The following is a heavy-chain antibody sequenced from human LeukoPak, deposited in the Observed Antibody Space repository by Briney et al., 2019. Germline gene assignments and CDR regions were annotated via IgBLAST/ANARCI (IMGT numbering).Heavy chain of an antibody. CDR1: GFTFSSYS. CDR2: ISSSSSYI. V-gene: IGHV3-21*01. Sequence: GGSLRLSCAASGFTFSSYSMNWVRQAPGKGLEWVSSISSSSSYIYYTDSVKGRFTISRDNAKNSLYLQMNSLRAEDTAVYYCARVGTGYYDFWSGYYPEDYWGQGTLVTVSS. CDR3: ARVGTGYYDFWSGYYPEDY. D-gene: IGHD3-3*01. J-gene: IGHJ4*02.